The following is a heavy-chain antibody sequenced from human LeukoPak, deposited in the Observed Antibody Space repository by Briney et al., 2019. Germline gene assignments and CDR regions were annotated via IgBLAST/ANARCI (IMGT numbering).Heavy chain of an antibody. J-gene: IGHJ4*02. CDR1: GYTFTGYY. CDR2: INPNSGGT. D-gene: IGHD2-15*01. CDR3: ARISINCSGGSCYSGSLGTGKSKATVPPYYFDY. Sequence: ASVKVSCKASGYTFTGYYMHWVQQAPGQGLEWMGWINPNSGGTNYAQKFQGRVTMTRDTSISTAYMELSRPRSDDTAVYYCARISINCSGGSCYSGSLGTGKSKATVPPYYFDYWGQGTLVTVSS. V-gene: IGHV1-2*02.